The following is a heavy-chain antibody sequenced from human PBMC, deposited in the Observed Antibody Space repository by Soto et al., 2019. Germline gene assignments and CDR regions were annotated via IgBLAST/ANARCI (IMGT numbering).Heavy chain of an antibody. CDR2: IWYDGSNK. Sequence: QVQLVESGGGVVQPGRSLRLSCAASGFTFSSYGMHWVRQAPGKGLEWVAVIWYDGSNKYYADSVKGRFTISRDNSKNTLYLQMNSLRVEDTAVYYCARDGDYYDSSGYPHLGTFDIWGQGTMVTVSS. CDR1: GFTFSSYG. CDR3: ARDGDYYDSSGYPHLGTFDI. V-gene: IGHV3-33*01. D-gene: IGHD3-22*01. J-gene: IGHJ3*02.